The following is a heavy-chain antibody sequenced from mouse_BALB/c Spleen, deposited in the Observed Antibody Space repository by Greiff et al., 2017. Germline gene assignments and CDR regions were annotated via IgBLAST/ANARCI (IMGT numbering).Heavy chain of an antibody. CDR1: GFTFSSYA. V-gene: IGHV5-9-4*01. D-gene: IGHD4-1*01. CDR2: ISSGGSYT. Sequence: EVKLMESGGGLVKPGGSLKLSCAASGFTFSSYAMSWVRQSPEKRLEWVAEISSGGSYTYYPDTVTGRFTISRDNAKNTLYLEMSSLRSEDTAMYYCAKLGGGYFDDWGQGTTLTVSS. CDR3: AKLGGGYFDD. J-gene: IGHJ2*01.